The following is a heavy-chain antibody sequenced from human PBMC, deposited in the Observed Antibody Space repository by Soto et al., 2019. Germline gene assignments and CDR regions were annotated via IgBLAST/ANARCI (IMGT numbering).Heavy chain of an antibody. D-gene: IGHD3-10*01. V-gene: IGHV4-30-2*01. CDR1: GASISRGGSS. CDR3: ARGLAVRGSYGLDV. Sequence: SEPLSLTCAVSGASISRGGSSWSWIRQAPGTGLEWIGYVYHNGITNYNPSLKSRVTISVDKSQNQFSLSLNSVTAADTAVYYCARGLAVRGSYGLDVWGQGTTVTVSS. J-gene: IGHJ6*02. CDR2: VYHNGIT.